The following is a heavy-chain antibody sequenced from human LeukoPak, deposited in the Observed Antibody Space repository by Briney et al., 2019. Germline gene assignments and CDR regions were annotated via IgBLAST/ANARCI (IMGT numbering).Heavy chain of an antibody. CDR1: GFTFSSYS. CDR3: ARAALYYDFWSGYYDY. Sequence: RAGGSLRLSCAASGFTFSSYSMNWVRQAPGKGLEWVSSISSSSSYIYYADSLKGRFTISRDNAKNLLYLQMNSLRAEDRAVYYCARAALYYDFWSGYYDYWGQGTLVTVSS. D-gene: IGHD3-3*01. V-gene: IGHV3-21*01. CDR2: ISSSSSYI. J-gene: IGHJ4*02.